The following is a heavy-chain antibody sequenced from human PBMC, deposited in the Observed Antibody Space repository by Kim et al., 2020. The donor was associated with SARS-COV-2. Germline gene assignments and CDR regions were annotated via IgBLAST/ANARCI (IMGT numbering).Heavy chain of an antibody. J-gene: IGHJ4*02. D-gene: IGHD2-15*01. Sequence: GGSLRLSCVVSGFTLSSYGMHWVRQAPGKGLEWVAVIWYDGSNKYYADSVKGRFTISRDTSKNTLYLQMNSLRAEDTAVYYCARTQYCSGVSCYEIDYWGQGTLVTVSS. CDR2: IWYDGSNK. CDR3: ARTQYCSGVSCYEIDY. V-gene: IGHV3-33*01. CDR1: GFTLSSYG.